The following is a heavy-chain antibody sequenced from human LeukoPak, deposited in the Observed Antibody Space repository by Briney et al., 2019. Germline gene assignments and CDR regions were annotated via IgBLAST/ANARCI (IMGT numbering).Heavy chain of an antibody. CDR2: IIPILGPA. CDR1: GGTFSIYA. J-gene: IGHJ4*02. Sequence: ASVKVSCKASGGTFSIYAISWVRQARGQGLEWRGGIIPILGPANYAQKFGDGVTITTDESTNTAHVEASSQRSEDRAMYYCATHPQGYFDYWGEATLVTVSS. V-gene: IGHV1-69*05. CDR3: ATHPQGYFDY.